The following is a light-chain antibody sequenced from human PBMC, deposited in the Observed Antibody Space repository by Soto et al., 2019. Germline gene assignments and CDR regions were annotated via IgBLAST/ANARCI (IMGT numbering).Light chain of an antibody. Sequence: DIRMTQSPSSLSASLGDRITITCQASQVITNTLSWFQQRPGKAPRLLIFDASYLEVGVPSRFSGSGSGTDFSFTISSLQPEDIATYYCQQYDSLPYTFGQGTKLEIK. J-gene: IGKJ2*01. CDR3: QQYDSLPYT. CDR1: QVITNT. V-gene: IGKV1-33*01. CDR2: DAS.